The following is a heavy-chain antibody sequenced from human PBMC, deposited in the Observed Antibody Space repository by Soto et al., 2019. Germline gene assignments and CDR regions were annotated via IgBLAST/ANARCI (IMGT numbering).Heavy chain of an antibody. Sequence: QVQLVESGGGVVQPGRSLRLSCAASGFTFSSYGMHWVRQAPGKGLGWVAVISYDGSNKYYADSVKGRFTISRDNSKNTLYLQMNSLRAEDTAVYYCAKDLDDYSNYGLWGQGTLVTVSS. V-gene: IGHV3-30*18. CDR3: AKDLDDYSNYGL. CDR1: GFTFSSYG. J-gene: IGHJ4*02. CDR2: ISYDGSNK. D-gene: IGHD4-4*01.